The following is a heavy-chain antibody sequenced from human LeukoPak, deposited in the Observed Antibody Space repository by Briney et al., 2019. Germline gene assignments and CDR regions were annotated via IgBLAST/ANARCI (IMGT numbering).Heavy chain of an antibody. V-gene: IGHV1-2*02. J-gene: IGHJ5*02. CDR1: GYSFTDYY. CDR2: INPNSGGT. D-gene: IGHD2-21*01. Sequence: GASVKVSCTTSGYSFTDYYMHWVRQAPGQGLEWMGWINPNSGGTSSAQKFQGRVTMTRDTSITTVYMEMSWLTYDDTAIYYCARADRLHGGPYLIGPWGQGTLVTVSS. CDR3: ARADRLHGGPYLIGP.